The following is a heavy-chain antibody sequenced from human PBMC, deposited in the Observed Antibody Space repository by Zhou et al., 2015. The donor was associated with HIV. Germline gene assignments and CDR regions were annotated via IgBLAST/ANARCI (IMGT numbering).Heavy chain of an antibody. V-gene: IGHV1-18*01. CDR1: GYTFTNDG. D-gene: IGHD6-19*01. Sequence: QVQLVQSGTEVKEPGASVKVSCKASGYTFTNDGISWVRQAPGQGLEWMGWISTYTGDTDYAQKFQGRVTMTTDTSTTTAYMELSSLRSEDTAMYYCARGRSRGGWTHYFDYWGQGTLVTVSS. J-gene: IGHJ4*02. CDR3: ARGRSRGGWTHYFDY. CDR2: ISTYTGDT.